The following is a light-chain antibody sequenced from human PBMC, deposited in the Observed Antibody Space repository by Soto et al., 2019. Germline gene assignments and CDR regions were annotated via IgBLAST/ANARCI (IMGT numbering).Light chain of an antibody. J-gene: IGKJ5*01. Sequence: DIQLTQSPSFLSASVGDRVTITCRARQAIDTYLAWYQQKPGKAPKLLNYAASLLQSGVPSRFSGSGSGTEFTLTINSLPPEDFASYYCQQLNSFPFIFGQGTRLEIK. CDR3: QQLNSFPFI. CDR1: QAIDTY. V-gene: IGKV1-9*01. CDR2: AAS.